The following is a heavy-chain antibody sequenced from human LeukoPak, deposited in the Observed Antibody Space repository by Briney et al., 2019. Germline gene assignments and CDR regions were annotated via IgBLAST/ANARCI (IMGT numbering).Heavy chain of an antibody. D-gene: IGHD3-3*01. J-gene: IGHJ6*03. CDR1: GGSVSSYY. CDR3: ARGRGTVKWSGYRDRSYSYYYYMDV. CDR2: MYYSGST. Sequence: SETLSLTCTVSGGSVSSYYWSWVRQPPGKGLEWIGYMYYSGSTKYSPSLKSRVTISIDPSKTQSSLKVNSVTAADTAVYYCARGRGTVKWSGYRDRSYSYYYYMDVWGKGTTVTVSS. V-gene: IGHV4-59*02.